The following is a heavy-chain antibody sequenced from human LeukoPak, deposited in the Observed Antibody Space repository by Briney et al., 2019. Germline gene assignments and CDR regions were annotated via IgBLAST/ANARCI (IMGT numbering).Heavy chain of an antibody. D-gene: IGHD6-6*01. CDR1: GYTFTGYY. V-gene: IGHV1-2*02. CDR2: INPNSGGT. J-gene: IGHJ3*02. Sequence: ASVKVSCKASGYTFTGYYMHWMRQAPGQGLEWMGWINPNSGGTNYAQKFQGRVTMTRDTSISTAYMELSRLRSDDTAVYYCARPASTRSSAFDIWGQGTMVTVSS. CDR3: ARPASTRSSAFDI.